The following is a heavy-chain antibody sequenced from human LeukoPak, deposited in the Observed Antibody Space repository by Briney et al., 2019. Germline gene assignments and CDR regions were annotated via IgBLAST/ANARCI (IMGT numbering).Heavy chain of an antibody. D-gene: IGHD3-22*01. V-gene: IGHV1-8*01. CDR1: GYTFTSYD. Sequence: ASVKVSCKASGYTFTSYDINWVRQATGQGLEWMGWMNPNSGNTGYAQKFQGRVTMTRNTSISTAYMELSSLRSEDTAVYYCTRSATGSSSGYGAFDPWGQGTLVTVSS. CDR2: MNPNSGNT. CDR3: TRSATGSSSGYGAFDP. J-gene: IGHJ5*02.